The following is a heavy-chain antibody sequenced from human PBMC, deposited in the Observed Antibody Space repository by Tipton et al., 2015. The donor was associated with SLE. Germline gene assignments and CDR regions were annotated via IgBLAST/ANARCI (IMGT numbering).Heavy chain of an antibody. V-gene: IGHV4-34*01. J-gene: IGHJ4*02. CDR3: ARGGDGYMVN. CDR1: GGSFSGYY. Sequence: LRLSCAVYGGSFSGYYWSWIRQPPGKGLEWIGEINHSGSTNYNPSLKSRVTISVDTSKNQFSLKLSSVTAADTAVYYCARGGDGYMVNWGQGTLVTVSS. CDR2: INHSGST. D-gene: IGHD5-24*01.